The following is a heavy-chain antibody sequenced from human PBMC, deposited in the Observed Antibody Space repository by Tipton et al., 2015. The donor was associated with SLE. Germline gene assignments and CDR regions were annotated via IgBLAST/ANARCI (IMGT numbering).Heavy chain of an antibody. D-gene: IGHD7-27*01. V-gene: IGHV4-31*11. CDR1: GYSISSGYY. CDR2: IYYSGNT. Sequence: TLSLTCAVSGYSISSGYYWGWIRQLPGKGLEWIGYIYYSGNTYYNPSLKSRVTISVDTSKNQFSLKLSSVTAADTAVYYCAGDLDGDRDVFDMWGQGTKVTVSS. J-gene: IGHJ3*02. CDR3: AGDLDGDRDVFDM.